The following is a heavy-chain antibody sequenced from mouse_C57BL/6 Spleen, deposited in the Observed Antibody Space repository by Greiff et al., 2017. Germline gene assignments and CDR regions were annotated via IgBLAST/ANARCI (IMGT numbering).Heavy chain of an antibody. CDR1: GYAFSSSW. V-gene: IGHV1-82*01. CDR2: IFPGDGYT. CDR3: ARYPHCYGSYYYAMDY. J-gene: IGHJ4*01. D-gene: IGHD1-1*01. Sequence: VQLQQSGPELVKPGASVKISCKASGYAFSSSWMNWVKQRPGKGLEWIGRIFPGDGYTNYNGKFKGKATLTADKSSSTAYMQLSSLTSEDSAVYFGARYPHCYGSYYYAMDYWGQGTSVTVSS.